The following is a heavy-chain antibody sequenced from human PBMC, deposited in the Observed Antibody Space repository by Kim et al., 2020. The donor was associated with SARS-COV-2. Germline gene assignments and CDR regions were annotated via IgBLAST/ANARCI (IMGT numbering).Heavy chain of an antibody. CDR3: ARKTDYFDS. Sequence: SQTLSLTCVISGDNISSNTAAWNWIRQSPSRGLEWLGRTFYRSKWYIDYAQFVKGRITINPDTSKNQLSLRLNSVTPDDTAVYYCARKTDYFDSWGQGTLVTVSS. CDR2: TFYRSKWYI. J-gene: IGHJ4*02. V-gene: IGHV6-1*01. CDR1: GDNISSNTAA.